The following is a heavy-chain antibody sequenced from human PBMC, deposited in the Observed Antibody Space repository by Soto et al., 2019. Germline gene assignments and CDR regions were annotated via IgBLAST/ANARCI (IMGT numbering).Heavy chain of an antibody. J-gene: IGHJ4*02. CDR3: ARKSFLRSLEWRAKGYDY. CDR2: IYYSGST. CDR1: GGSISSSSDY. D-gene: IGHD3-3*01. V-gene: IGHV4-39*01. Sequence: SETLSLTCTVSGGSISSSSDYWGWIRQPPGKGLEWIGSIYYSGSTYYNPSLKSRVTISVDTSKNQFSLKLSSVTAADTAVYYCARKSFLRSLEWRAKGYDYWGQGTLVTVSS.